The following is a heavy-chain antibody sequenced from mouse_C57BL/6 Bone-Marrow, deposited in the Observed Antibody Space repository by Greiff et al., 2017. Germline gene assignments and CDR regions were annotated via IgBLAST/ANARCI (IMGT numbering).Heavy chain of an antibody. J-gene: IGHJ2*01. CDR2: ISPRSGNT. CDR1: GYTFTSYG. Sequence: VQLQQSGAELARPGASVKLSCKASGYTFTSYGISWVKQRTGQGLEWIGEISPRSGNTYYNEKFKGKATLTADKSSSTAYMELRSLTSEDSAVYFCARRANSYYFDYWGQGTTLTVSS. CDR3: ARRANSYYFDY. D-gene: IGHD3-1*01. V-gene: IGHV1-81*01.